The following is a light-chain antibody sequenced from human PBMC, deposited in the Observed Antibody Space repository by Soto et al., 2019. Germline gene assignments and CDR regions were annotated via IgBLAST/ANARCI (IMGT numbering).Light chain of an antibody. CDR1: QNVLYSSNNKNL. J-gene: IGKJ2*01. CDR2: WAS. Sequence: DIVMTQSPEYLAVSLGERATINCKSSQNVLYSSNNKNLIAWYQQKPGQPPKLLIYWASTRESGVPDRFSGSGSGRDXXLXXSXLXAXDVXVYYCQQYYSPPRYTFGQGTRLEIK. CDR3: QQYYSPPRYT. V-gene: IGKV4-1*01.